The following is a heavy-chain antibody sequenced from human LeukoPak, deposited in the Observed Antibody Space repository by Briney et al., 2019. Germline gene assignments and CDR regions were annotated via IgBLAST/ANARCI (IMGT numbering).Heavy chain of an antibody. V-gene: IGHV1-69*05. CDR3: ARQASSSWYFDY. J-gene: IGHJ4*02. Sequence: SVKVSCKASGDTFSSYAISWVRQAPGQGLEWMGGIIPIFGTANYAQKFQGRVTITTDESTSTAYMELSSLRSEDTAVYYCARQASSSWYFDYWGQGTLVTVSS. CDR1: GDTFSSYA. CDR2: IIPIFGTA. D-gene: IGHD6-13*01.